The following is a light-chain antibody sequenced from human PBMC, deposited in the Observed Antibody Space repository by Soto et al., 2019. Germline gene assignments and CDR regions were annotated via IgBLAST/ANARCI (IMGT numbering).Light chain of an antibody. CDR2: GVT. V-gene: IGLV2-14*01. Sequence: QSALTQPASVSGSPGQSITISCTGTSSDIGGYDFVSWYRQHPDKAPQLLIYGVTNRPSGVSNRFSGAKSGNTASLTISGLQAEDEADYYCSSYTANNPLAVFGTGTKLTVL. CDR1: SSDIGGYDF. J-gene: IGLJ1*01. CDR3: SSYTANNPLAV.